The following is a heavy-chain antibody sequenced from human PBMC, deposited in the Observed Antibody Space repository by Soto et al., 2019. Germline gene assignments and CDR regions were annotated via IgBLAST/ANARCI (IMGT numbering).Heavy chain of an antibody. D-gene: IGHD2-15*01. Sequence: GGSLRLSCAASGFPFDDYGMSWVRQAPGKGLEWVSGINWNGGSTGYADSVKGRFTISRDNAKNSLYLQMNSLRAEDTALYYCARDLLFGRGTPIWGQGTMVTVSS. CDR1: GFPFDDYG. J-gene: IGHJ3*02. CDR3: ARDLLFGRGTPI. V-gene: IGHV3-20*04. CDR2: INWNGGST.